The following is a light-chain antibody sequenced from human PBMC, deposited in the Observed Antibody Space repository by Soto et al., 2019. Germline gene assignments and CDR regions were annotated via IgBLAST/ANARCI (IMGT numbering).Light chain of an antibody. CDR3: QQYGSSPIT. CDR1: QSVSSNY. CDR2: VAS. Sequence: ESVLTQSPGTLSLSPGERATLSCRASQSVSSNYLAWYQQKPGQAPRVLIYVASSRATGIPDRFSGSGSGTDFTLTISRLEPEDFAVYYCQQYGSSPITFGQGKRLEIK. J-gene: IGKJ5*01. V-gene: IGKV3-20*01.